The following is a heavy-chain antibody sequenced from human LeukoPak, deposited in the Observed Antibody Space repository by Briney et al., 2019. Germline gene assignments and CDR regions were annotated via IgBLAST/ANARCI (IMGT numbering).Heavy chain of an antibody. Sequence: PSETLSLTCSVSGGTISGYYWTWIRQPAGKGLEWIGRVYTSGSTHYNPSLKTRLTMSVDTSKNQFSLKLSSVTAADTAVYYCARLITGTTTAFDIWGQGTMVTVSS. D-gene: IGHD1-7*01. CDR3: ARLITGTTTAFDI. V-gene: IGHV4-4*07. J-gene: IGHJ3*02. CDR1: GGTISGYY. CDR2: VYTSGST.